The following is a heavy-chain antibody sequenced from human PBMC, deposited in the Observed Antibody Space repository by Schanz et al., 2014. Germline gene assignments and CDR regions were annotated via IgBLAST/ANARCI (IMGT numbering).Heavy chain of an antibody. Sequence: EVQLVESGGGLVQPGGSLRLSCAASGFTFSNYWMHWVRQAPGKGLVWVSRINGDGSRTAYADSVKGRFTISRDNAKNTLYLQMSSLRAEDTAVYYCAKGRFGELSAFDIWGQGTMVTVSS. V-gene: IGHV3-74*01. CDR1: GFTFSNYW. J-gene: IGHJ3*02. CDR2: INGDGSRT. D-gene: IGHD3-10*01. CDR3: AKGRFGELSAFDI.